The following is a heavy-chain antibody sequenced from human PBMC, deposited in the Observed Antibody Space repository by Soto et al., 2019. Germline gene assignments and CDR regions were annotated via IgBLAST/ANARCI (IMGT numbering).Heavy chain of an antibody. J-gene: IGHJ5*02. D-gene: IGHD3-16*01. CDR3: ARTFTFPNWFDP. CDR1: GGSFSGYY. V-gene: IGHV4-34*01. Sequence: SETLSLTCAVCGGSFSGYYWSWIRQPPGKGLEWIGEINHSGSTNYNPSLKSRVTISVDTSKNQFSLKLSSVTAADTAVYYCARTFTFPNWFDPWGQGTLVTVSS. CDR2: INHSGST.